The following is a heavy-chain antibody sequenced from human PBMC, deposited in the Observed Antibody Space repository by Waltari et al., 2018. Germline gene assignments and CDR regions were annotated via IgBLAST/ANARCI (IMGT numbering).Heavy chain of an antibody. D-gene: IGHD3-10*01. J-gene: IGHJ4*01. CDR3: TTFGE. CDR1: GFNFDEAW. V-gene: IGHV3-15*01. Sequence: EVQLLESGGGLVQPGGSLRLSCEPSGFNFDEAWLSWVRQGQGKGLEWVGRVRGKTAGGTREYATSVKGRFSISRDDSKNTLYLQMDRLKSEDTAIYYCTTFGEWGRGTLVTVSS. CDR2: VRGKTAGGTR.